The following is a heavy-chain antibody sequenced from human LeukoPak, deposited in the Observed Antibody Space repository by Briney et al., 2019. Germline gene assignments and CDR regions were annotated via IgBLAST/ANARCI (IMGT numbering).Heavy chain of an antibody. CDR1: GFTFSSYS. CDR2: ISSGSSYI. J-gene: IGHJ3*02. CDR3: ARHRSGGSQDDAFDI. Sequence: GGSLRLSCAASGFTFSSYSMNWVRQAPGKGLEWVSSISSGSSYIYYADSVKGRFTISRDNAKNSLYLQMNSLRAEDTAVYYCARHRSGGSQDDAFDIWGQGTMVTVSS. D-gene: IGHD2-15*01. V-gene: IGHV3-21*01.